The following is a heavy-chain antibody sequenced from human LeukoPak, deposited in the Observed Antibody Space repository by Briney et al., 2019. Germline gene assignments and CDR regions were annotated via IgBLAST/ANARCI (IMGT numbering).Heavy chain of an antibody. CDR3: AKRGVVIRVILVGFHKEAYYFDS. V-gene: IGHV3-23*01. CDR1: GLTLSNYG. D-gene: IGHD2-15*01. CDR2: ISDSGRST. Sequence: GGSLRLSCAVSGLTLSNYGMSWVRQAPGRGLEWVAGISDSGRSTNYADSVKGRFTISRDNPKNTLYLQMNSLRAEDTAVYFCAKRGVVIRVILVGFHKEAYYFDSWGQGAWSPSPQ. J-gene: IGHJ4*02.